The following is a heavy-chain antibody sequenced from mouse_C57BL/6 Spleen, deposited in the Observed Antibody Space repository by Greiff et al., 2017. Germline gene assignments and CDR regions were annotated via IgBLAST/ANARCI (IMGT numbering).Heavy chain of an antibody. J-gene: IGHJ4*01. CDR3: AKASGDGPNKGD. CDR1: GYSFTSYW. CDR2: INPSNGGT. D-gene: IGHD1-2*01. V-gene: IGHV1-53*01. Sequence: QVQLQQPGPELVKPGASVKMSCKASGYSFTSYWMHWVKQSTGQGLEWIGNINPSNGGTNYNEKFKSKATLTVDKSSSTAYIQLSSLASEASAVYESAKASGDGPNKGDWGKGATVT.